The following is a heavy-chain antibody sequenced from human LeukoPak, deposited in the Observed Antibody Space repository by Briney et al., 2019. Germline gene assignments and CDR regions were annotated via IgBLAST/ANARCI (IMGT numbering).Heavy chain of an antibody. J-gene: IGHJ6*02. CDR3: ARGIYSNTDYYYYGMDV. CDR1: GDSISSYY. Sequence: SETLSLTCTVSGDSISSYYWSWIRQPAGKGLEWIGRIYTSGSTNYNPSLKSRVTMSVDTSKNQFSLKLSSVTAADTAVYYCARGIYSNTDYYYYGMDVWGQGTTVTVSS. D-gene: IGHD4-11*01. V-gene: IGHV4-4*07. CDR2: IYTSGST.